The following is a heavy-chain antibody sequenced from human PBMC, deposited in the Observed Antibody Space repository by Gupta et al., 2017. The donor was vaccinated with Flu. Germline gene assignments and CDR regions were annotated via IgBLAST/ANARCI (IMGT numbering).Heavy chain of an antibody. CDR3: TRGGVTSRRYDY. Sequence: EVQLVESGGGLVKPGGSLSLPCEASGSSFTYYAMNGVRQTPGKGLGWVSSLSVDNLGKSDAASVKGRLTISRDNAKNPLYQHMKRLRAEDTAVYYWTRGGVTSRRYDYWGQGTLVT. V-gene: IGHV3-21*01. CDR2: LSVDNLGK. CDR1: GSSFTYYA. J-gene: IGHJ4*02. D-gene: IGHD4-4*01.